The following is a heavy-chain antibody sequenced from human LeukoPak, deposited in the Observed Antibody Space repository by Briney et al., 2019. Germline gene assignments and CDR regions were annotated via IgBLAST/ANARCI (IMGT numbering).Heavy chain of an antibody. V-gene: IGHV1-69*05. CDR1: GGTFSSYA. Sequence: ASVKVSCKASGGTFSSYAISWVRQAPGQGLEWMGGIIPIFGTANYAQKFQGRVTMTRDTSTSTVYMELSSLRSEDTAVYYCARDSANSVGMDVWGQGTTVTVSS. J-gene: IGHJ6*02. CDR2: IIPIFGTA. D-gene: IGHD2-8*01. CDR3: ARDSANSVGMDV.